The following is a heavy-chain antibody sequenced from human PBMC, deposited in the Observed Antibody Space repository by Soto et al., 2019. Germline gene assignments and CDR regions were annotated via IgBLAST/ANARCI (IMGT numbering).Heavy chain of an antibody. CDR1: GGPTSSDNY. D-gene: IGHD3-16*01. Sequence: SETLSLTCTVSGGPTSSDNYWSWIRQPPGKGLEWIGHIYYSGNTDYNPSLKSRLAISIDTSKNQFSLKLSSVTAADTAVYFCAREGGESSDGLYYFDSWGQGSLVTVSS. V-gene: IGHV4-30-4*01. CDR3: AREGGESSDGLYYFDS. J-gene: IGHJ4*02. CDR2: IYYSGNT.